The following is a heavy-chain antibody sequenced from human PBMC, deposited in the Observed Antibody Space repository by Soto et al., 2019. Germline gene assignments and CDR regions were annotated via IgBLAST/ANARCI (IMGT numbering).Heavy chain of an antibody. V-gene: IGHV4-31*03. CDR2: IYYSGST. Sequence: QVQLQESGPGLVKPSQTLSLTCTVSGGSISSGGYYWSWIRQHPGKGLEWIGYIYYSGSTYYNPSLKSRVTISVDTSKNQFSLKLSSVTAADTAVYYCARGDYVGGLSYAFDIWGQGTMVTVSS. J-gene: IGHJ3*02. CDR1: GGSISSGGYY. CDR3: ARGDYVGGLSYAFDI. D-gene: IGHD1-26*01.